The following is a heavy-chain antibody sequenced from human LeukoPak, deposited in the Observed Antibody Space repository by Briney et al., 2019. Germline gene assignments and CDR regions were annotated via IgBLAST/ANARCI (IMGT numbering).Heavy chain of an antibody. CDR2: IYYSGST. J-gene: IGHJ3*02. CDR1: GGSISSYY. D-gene: IGHD1-26*01. V-gene: IGHV4-59*08. CDR3: AGGSWELRAFDI. Sequence: SETLSLTCTVSGGSISSYYWSWIRQPPGKGLEWIGYIYYSGSTNYNPSLKSRVTISVDTSKNQFSLKLSSVTAADTAVYYCAGGSWELRAFDIWGRGTMVTVSS.